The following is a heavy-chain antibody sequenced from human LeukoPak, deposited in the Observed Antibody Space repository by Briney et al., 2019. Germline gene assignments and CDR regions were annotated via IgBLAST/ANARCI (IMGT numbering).Heavy chain of an antibody. CDR3: ARGEYSSPRSAFDI. V-gene: IGHV1-24*01. J-gene: IGHJ3*02. D-gene: IGHD6-6*01. CDR2: FDPEDGET. Sequence: ASVKVSCKVSGYTLTELSMHWVRQAPGKGLEWMGGFDPEDGETIYAQKLQGRVTMTTDTSTSTAYMELRSLRSDDTAVYSCARGEYSSPRSAFDIWGQGTMVTVSS. CDR1: GYTLTELS.